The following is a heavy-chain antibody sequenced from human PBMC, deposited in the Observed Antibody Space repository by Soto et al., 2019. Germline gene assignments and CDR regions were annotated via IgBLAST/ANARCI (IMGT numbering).Heavy chain of an antibody. V-gene: IGHV1-58*01. CDR3: ATDLGTYCGGDCLNWFDP. CDR2: IVVGSGNT. J-gene: IGHJ5*02. Sequence: QMQLVQSGPEVKKPGTSVKVSCKSSGFTFTTCTVQWMRQAPGQRLEWIGWIVVGSGNTNYAQKFQERVTITRDMSTSTVYMELSSLRSEDTAVYYCATDLGTYCGGDCLNWFDPWGQGTLVTVSS. D-gene: IGHD2-21*02. CDR1: GFTFTTCT.